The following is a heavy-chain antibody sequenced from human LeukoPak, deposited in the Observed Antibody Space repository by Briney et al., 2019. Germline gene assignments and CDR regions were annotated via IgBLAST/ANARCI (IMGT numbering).Heavy chain of an antibody. CDR3: ARDVNYAFDY. D-gene: IGHD3-16*01. CDR2: TSTNSGNT. J-gene: IGHJ4*02. V-gene: IGHV1-18*01. Sequence: ASVKVSCKPSGYSFTRNGISWVRQAPGQGLEWMGWTSTNSGNTNYAQKFQDRVTLTTDTSTSTAYMELRSLRSDDTAVYYCARDVNYAFDYWGQGTLVTVSS. CDR1: GYSFTRNG.